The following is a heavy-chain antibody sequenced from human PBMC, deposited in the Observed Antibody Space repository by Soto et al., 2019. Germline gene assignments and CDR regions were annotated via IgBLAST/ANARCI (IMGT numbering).Heavy chain of an antibody. CDR3: ARGLYDFWSGYAYNWFDP. J-gene: IGHJ5*02. Sequence: SETLSLTCTVSGGSISSYYWSWIRQPPGKGLEWIGYIYYSGSTNYNPSLKSRVTISVDTSKNQFSLKLSSVTAADTAVYYCARGLYDFWSGYAYNWFDPWGQGTLVTVSS. V-gene: IGHV4-59*01. CDR1: GGSISSYY. CDR2: IYYSGST. D-gene: IGHD3-3*01.